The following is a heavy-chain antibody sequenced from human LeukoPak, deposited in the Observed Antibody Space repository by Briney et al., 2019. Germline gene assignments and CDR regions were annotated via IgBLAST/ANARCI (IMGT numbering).Heavy chain of an antibody. Sequence: WGSLRLSCAASGFTFSSYAMHWVRQAPGKGLEWVAVISYDGSNKYYADSVKGRFTISRDNSKNTLYLQMNSLRAEDTAVYYCARMVDRSGAEDYWGQGTLVTVSS. J-gene: IGHJ4*02. D-gene: IGHD6-19*01. CDR2: ISYDGSNK. CDR3: ARMVDRSGAEDY. CDR1: GFTFSSYA. V-gene: IGHV3-30*04.